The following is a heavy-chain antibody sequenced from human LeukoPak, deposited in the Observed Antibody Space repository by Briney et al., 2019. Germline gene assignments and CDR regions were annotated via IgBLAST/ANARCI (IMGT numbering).Heavy chain of an antibody. CDR1: GFSLSTTGVD. V-gene: IGHV2-5*02. J-gene: IGHJ4*02. CDR3: ARSHVSGAHDY. D-gene: IGHD1-26*01. CDR2: IYWDDDK. Sequence: KMSGPTLVKPTQTLTLTCTFSGFSLSTTGVDVGWIRQPPGKALEWLSLIYWDDDKRYSPSLKSRLTITKDTSKNQVVLTMTNMDPVDTATYYCARSHVSGAHDYWGQGTLVTVS.